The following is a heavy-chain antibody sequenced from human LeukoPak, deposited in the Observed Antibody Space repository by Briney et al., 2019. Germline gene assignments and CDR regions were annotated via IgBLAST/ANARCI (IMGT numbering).Heavy chain of an antibody. V-gene: IGHV3-53*01. CDR2: IYSDGST. CDR1: GFTVSSNY. CDR3: TSPQDVVLVPAERMAFDI. J-gene: IGHJ3*02. Sequence: GGSLRLSCAASGFTVSSNYMSWVRQAPGKGLEWVSIIYSDGSTYYADSVKGRFTISRDNSKNTLYLQMNSLRAEDTAVYYCTSPQDVVLVPAERMAFDIWGQGTMVTVSS. D-gene: IGHD2-2*01.